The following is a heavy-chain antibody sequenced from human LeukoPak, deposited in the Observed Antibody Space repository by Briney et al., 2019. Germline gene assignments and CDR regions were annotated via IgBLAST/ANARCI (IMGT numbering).Heavy chain of an antibody. J-gene: IGHJ4*02. V-gene: IGHV1-24*01. D-gene: IGHD6-13*01. CDR3: ATAPLAAAGRFDY. Sequence: ASVTVSCMVSGYTLPELSMHWARPPPAKGRAGVGGYDQQDGETHYAQKFQGGATMTEDTSTDTAYMELSSLRSEDTAVYYCATAPLAAAGRFDYWGQGTLVTVSS. CDR1: GYTLPELS. CDR2: YDQQDGET.